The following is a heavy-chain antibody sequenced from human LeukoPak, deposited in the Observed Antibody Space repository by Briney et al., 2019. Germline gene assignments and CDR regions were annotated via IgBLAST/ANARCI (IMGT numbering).Heavy chain of an antibody. J-gene: IGHJ4*02. D-gene: IGHD4/OR15-4a*01. CDR2: IYSDNT. V-gene: IGHV3-53*01. Sequence: GGSLRLSCTVSGFTVSSNFMSWVRQAPGKGLEWVSFIYSDNTHYSDSVKGRFTISRDNSKNTLYLQMNSLRAEDTAVYYCARRAGAYSHPYDYWGQGTLVTVSS. CDR1: GFTVSSNF. CDR3: ARRAGAYSHPYDY.